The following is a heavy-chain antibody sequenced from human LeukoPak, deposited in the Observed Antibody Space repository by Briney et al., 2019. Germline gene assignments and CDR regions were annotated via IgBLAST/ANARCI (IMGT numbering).Heavy chain of an antibody. J-gene: IGHJ5*02. V-gene: IGHV4-31*11. CDR3: ARDYSGGHYHDSSGYHWFDP. D-gene: IGHD3-22*01. CDR2: IYYSGST. CDR1: GGSISSGGYS. Sequence: PSETLSLTCAVSGGSISSGGYSWSWIRQPPGKGLEWIGYIYYSGSTYYNPSLKSRVTISVDTSKNQFSLKLSSVTAADTAVYYCARDYSGGHYHDSSGYHWFDPWGQGTLVTVSS.